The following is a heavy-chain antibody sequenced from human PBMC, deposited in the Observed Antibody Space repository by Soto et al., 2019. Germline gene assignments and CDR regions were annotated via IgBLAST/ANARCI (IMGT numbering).Heavy chain of an antibody. D-gene: IGHD6-13*01. J-gene: IGHJ4*02. CDR3: ARLGSSSSFGY. CDR2: IYYSGST. V-gene: IGHV4-59*01. CDR1: GGXISNYY. Sequence: QVQLQESGPGLVXPXETXSLTCTVSGGXISNYYWTWIRQPPGKGLEWIGYIYYSGSTNYNPSLKSRVTISVDTSKNQFSLKLXSXXXXXXXXXXXARLGSSSSFGYWGQGTLVTVSS.